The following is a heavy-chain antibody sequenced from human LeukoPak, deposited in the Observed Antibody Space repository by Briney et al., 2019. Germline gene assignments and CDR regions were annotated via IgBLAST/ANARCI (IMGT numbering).Heavy chain of an antibody. J-gene: IGHJ5*02. CDR1: GGSISSNY. Sequence: SETLSLTCTVSGGSISSNYWSWIRQPPGKGLEWIGYVSYSGSSNYNPSLKSRVTISVDTSKNQFSLKLSSVTAADTAVYYCARGRRITMVRGVITHPWGQGTLVTVSS. V-gene: IGHV4-59*12. CDR2: VSYSGSS. CDR3: ARGRRITMVRGVITHP. D-gene: IGHD3-10*01.